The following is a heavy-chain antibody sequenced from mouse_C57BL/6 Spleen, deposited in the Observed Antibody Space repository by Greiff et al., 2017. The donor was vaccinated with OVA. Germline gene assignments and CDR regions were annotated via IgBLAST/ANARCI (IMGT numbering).Heavy chain of an antibody. Sequence: QVQLQQSGAELVRPGTSVKVSCKASGYAFTNYLIAWVKQRPGQGLEWIGVINTGSGGTNYTDKFKGKATLTADTSYRTPYMQLSSLTSEDSAVYFCARDGNYTAMDCWGQGTSVTVSS. CDR3: ARDGNYTAMDC. V-gene: IGHV1-54*01. CDR2: INTGSGGT. J-gene: IGHJ4*01. CDR1: GYAFTNYL. D-gene: IGHD2-1*01.